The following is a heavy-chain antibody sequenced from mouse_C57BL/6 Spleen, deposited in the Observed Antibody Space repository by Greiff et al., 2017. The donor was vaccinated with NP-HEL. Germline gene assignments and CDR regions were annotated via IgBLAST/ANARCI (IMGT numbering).Heavy chain of an antibody. CDR1: GYSITSGYY. V-gene: IGHV3-6*01. CDR3: AREETAYYAMDY. CDR2: ISYDGSN. Sequence: EESGPGLVKPSQSLSLTCSVTGYSITSGYYWNWIRQFPGNKLEWMGYISYDGSNNYNPSLKNRISITRDTSKNQFFLKLNSVTTEDTATYYCAREETAYYAMDYWGQGTSVTVSS. J-gene: IGHJ4*01. D-gene: IGHD3-2*01.